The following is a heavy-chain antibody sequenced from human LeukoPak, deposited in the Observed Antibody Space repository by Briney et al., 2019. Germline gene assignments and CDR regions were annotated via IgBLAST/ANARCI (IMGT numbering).Heavy chain of an antibody. CDR2: IWYDGSNT. CDR3: ARGEQYSYHSSGPKSSDALGI. D-gene: IGHD3-22*01. Sequence: GGSLRLSCAASGFTFSSHGTHWVRQAPGKGLEWVGSIWYDGSNTYHADSVKGRFTISRDNPKNTLYLQMNSLRAEDTAVYYCARGEQYSYHSSGPKSSDALGIWGQGTMVTVSS. J-gene: IGHJ3*02. CDR1: GFTFSSHG. V-gene: IGHV3-33*01.